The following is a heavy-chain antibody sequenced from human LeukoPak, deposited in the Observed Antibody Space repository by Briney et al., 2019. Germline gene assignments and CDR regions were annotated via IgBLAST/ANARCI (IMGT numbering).Heavy chain of an antibody. CDR1: GFTFSSYA. D-gene: IGHD2-21*02. V-gene: IGHV3-64*01. J-gene: IGHJ4*02. Sequence: GGSLRLSCAASGFTFSSYAMHWVRQAPGKGLEYVSAISSNGGNTYYANSVKGRFAISRDNSKNTLYLQMGSLRAEDMAVYYCARSVVVTANLDYWGQGTLVTVSS. CDR2: ISSNGGNT. CDR3: ARSVVVTANLDY.